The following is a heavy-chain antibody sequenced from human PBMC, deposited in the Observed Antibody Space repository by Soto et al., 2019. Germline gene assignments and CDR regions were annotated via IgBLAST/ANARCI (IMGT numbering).Heavy chain of an antibody. CDR3: ARAVRSGSFPYYYYAMDV. CDR2: INSDGSST. D-gene: IGHD3-10*01. J-gene: IGHJ6*02. V-gene: IGHV3-74*01. Sequence: GGSLRLSCAASGFTFSSYWMHWVRQAPGKGLVWVSRINSDGSSTSYADSVKGRFTISRDNAKNTLDLQMHGLRAEDMAVYYCARAVRSGSFPYYYYAMDVWGQGTTVTVS. CDR1: GFTFSSYW.